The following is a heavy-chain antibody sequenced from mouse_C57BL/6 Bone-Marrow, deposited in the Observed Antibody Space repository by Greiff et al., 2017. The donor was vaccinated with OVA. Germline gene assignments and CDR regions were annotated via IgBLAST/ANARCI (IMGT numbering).Heavy chain of an antibody. J-gene: IGHJ2*01. D-gene: IGHD2-3*01. CDR2: IRNKANGYTT. Sequence: EVKLMESGGGLVQPGGSLSLSCAASGFTFTDYYMSWVRQPPGKALEWLGFIRNKANGYTTEYSASVKGLFTLSRDNSQSILYLQMNALRAEDSATYYCARDGRWLLHYFGYWGQGTTLTVSS. CDR3: ARDGRWLLHYFGY. V-gene: IGHV7-3*01. CDR1: GFTFTDYY.